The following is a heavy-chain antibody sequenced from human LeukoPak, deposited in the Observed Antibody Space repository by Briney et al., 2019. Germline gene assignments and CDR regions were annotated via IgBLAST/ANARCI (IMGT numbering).Heavy chain of an antibody. D-gene: IGHD5-12*01. Sequence: ASVTVSCKASGYSFTGYYMHWLRQAPGQPLEGMGWVNANSGGTNYAQKFQGRVTMTRDTSISTAYVELSRLRSDDTAVYYCARGGRDGYDYRADYWGRGTRVTVSS. V-gene: IGHV1-2*02. CDR2: VNANSGGT. CDR1: GYSFTGYY. J-gene: IGHJ4*02. CDR3: ARGGRDGYDYRADY.